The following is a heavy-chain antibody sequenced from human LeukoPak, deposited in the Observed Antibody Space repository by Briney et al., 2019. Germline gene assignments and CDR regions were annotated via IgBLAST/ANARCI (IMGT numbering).Heavy chain of an antibody. D-gene: IGHD5-12*01. CDR3: AREDIVAMTNDY. CDR2: ISAYNGNT. CDR1: GYTFTSYG. V-gene: IGHV1-18*01. Sequence: ASVKVSCKASGYTFTSYGISWVRQAPGQGLEWMGWISAYNGNTNYAQKLQGRVTMTTDTSTSTAYMELKSLRSDDTAVYYCAREDIVAMTNDYWGQGTLVTVSS. J-gene: IGHJ4*02.